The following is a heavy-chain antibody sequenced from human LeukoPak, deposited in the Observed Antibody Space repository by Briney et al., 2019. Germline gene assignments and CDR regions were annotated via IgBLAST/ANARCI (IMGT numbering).Heavy chain of an antibody. CDR2: IDSSGSII. Sequence: GESLKISCAASGFTFTSYSINWVRQAPGKGLEWVSYIDSSGSIIYYADSVKGRFTISRDNAKNSLYLQMNSLRDEDTAVYYCARESYWGPSAKGFDYWGQGTLVTVSS. V-gene: IGHV3-48*02. CDR3: ARESYWGPSAKGFDY. D-gene: IGHD7-27*01. J-gene: IGHJ4*02. CDR1: GFTFTSYS.